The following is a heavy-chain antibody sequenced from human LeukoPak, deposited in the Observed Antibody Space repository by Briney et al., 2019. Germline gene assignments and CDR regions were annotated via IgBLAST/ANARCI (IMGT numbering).Heavy chain of an antibody. CDR3: ARHQSSCVSWYFDL. CDR1: GGSISSGGYY. Sequence: PSETLSLTCTVSGGSISSGGYYWSWIRQHPGKGLEWIGYIYYSGSTYYNPSLKSRVTISVDTSKNQFSLKLSSVTAADTAVYYCARHQSSCVSWYFDLWGRGTLVTVSS. V-gene: IGHV4-31*03. J-gene: IGHJ2*01. CDR2: IYYSGST.